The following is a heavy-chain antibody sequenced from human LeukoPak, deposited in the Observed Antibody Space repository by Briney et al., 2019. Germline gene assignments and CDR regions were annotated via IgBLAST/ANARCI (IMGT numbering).Heavy chain of an antibody. CDR3: AREFRTTTWSFDAFDL. V-gene: IGHV1-2*02. J-gene: IGHJ3*01. CDR2: NNPTSGAT. D-gene: IGHD1/OR15-1a*01. CDR1: GYTFTDYY. Sequence: GASVKVSCKASGYTFTDYYMHWVRQAPGQGLDWVGWNNPTSGATNYAQKFQGRVTMTRDTSNNTSYMELSRLRSDDTAVYYCAREFRTTTWSFDAFDLWGQGTMVTVSS.